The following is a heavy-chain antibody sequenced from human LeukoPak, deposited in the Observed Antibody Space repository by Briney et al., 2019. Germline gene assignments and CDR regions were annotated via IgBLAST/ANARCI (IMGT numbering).Heavy chain of an antibody. CDR1: GFTFSSYS. CDR3: ARGPIAAAEIDY. D-gene: IGHD6-13*01. CDR2: ISTSGSYI. J-gene: IGHJ4*02. V-gene: IGHV3-21*01. Sequence: PGGSLRLSCAASGFTFSSYSMNWVRQAPGKGLEWVSSISTSGSYIYYADSVKGRFTISRDNAKNSLFLQMNTLRAEDTAVFYCARGPIAAAEIDYWGQGTLVTVSS.